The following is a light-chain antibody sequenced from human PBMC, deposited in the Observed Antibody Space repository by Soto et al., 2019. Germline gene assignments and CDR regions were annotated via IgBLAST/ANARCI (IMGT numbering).Light chain of an antibody. CDR3: LQYCRSRYT. CDR2: GAS. J-gene: IGKJ2*01. CDR1: QSVSSSY. Sequence: EIVLTQSPGTLSLSPGERATLSCRASQSVSSSYLAWYQPKPGQAPRLLIYGASSRATGIPGRFSGSGSGTDFTLTISRLEPEYFAVYYCLQYCRSRYTFGQGTKLEI. V-gene: IGKV3-20*01.